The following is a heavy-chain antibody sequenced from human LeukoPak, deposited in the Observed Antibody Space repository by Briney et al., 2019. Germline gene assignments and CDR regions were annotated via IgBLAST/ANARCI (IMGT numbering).Heavy chain of an antibody. J-gene: IGHJ3*02. V-gene: IGHV3-21*01. CDR1: GFTFSSYS. CDR2: ISSSSSYI. D-gene: IGHD3-22*01. CDR3: ARDREYYDSSGYYKTVDAFDI. Sequence: PGGSLRLSCAASGFTFSSYSMNWVRQAPGKGLEWVSSISSSSSYIYYADSVKGRFTISRDNAKNSLYLQMNSLRAEDTAVYYCARDREYYDSSGYYKTVDAFDIWGQGTMVTVSS.